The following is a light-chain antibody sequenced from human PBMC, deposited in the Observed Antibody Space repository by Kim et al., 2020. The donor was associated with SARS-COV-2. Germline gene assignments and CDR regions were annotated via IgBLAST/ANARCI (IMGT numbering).Light chain of an antibody. CDR1: GSNIGAGYD. CDR2: DNN. V-gene: IGLV1-40*01. CDR3: QSYDSSLSGWV. Sequence: QSVLTQPPSVSGAPGQRVTISCTGSGSNIGAGYDVHWYQQLPGTAPKLLIYDNNNRPSGVPDRFSGSKSGTSASLAITGLQVEDEADYYCQSYDSSLSGWVFGGGTQLTVL. J-gene: IGLJ2*01.